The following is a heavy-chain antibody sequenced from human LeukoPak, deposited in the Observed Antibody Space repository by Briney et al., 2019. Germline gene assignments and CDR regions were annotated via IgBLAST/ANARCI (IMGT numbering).Heavy chain of an antibody. V-gene: IGHV4-59*08. CDR2: IYYSGST. CDR1: GGSISSYH. CDR3: ARLAVPQWLVRSTYYYYGMDV. Sequence: SETLSLTCTVSGGSISSYHWSWIRQPPGKGLEWIGYIYYSGSTNYNPSLKSRVTISVDTSKNQFSLKLSSVTAADTAVYYCARLAVPQWLVRSTYYYYGMDVWGQGTTVTVSS. D-gene: IGHD6-19*01. J-gene: IGHJ6*02.